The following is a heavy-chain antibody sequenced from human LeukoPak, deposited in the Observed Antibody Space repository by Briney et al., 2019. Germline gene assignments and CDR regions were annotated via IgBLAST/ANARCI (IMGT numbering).Heavy chain of an antibody. D-gene: IGHD6-13*01. CDR2: ISAYNGNT. CDR3: ASSSSSWYAHWFDP. CDR1: GYTFTSYG. J-gene: IGHJ5*02. V-gene: IGHV1-18*01. Sequence: GASVKVSCKASGYTFTSYGISWVRQAPGQGLEWMGWISAYNGNTNYAQKLQGRVTMTTDTSTSTAYMELRSLRSDDTAVYYCASSSSSWYAHWFDPGGQGTLVTVSS.